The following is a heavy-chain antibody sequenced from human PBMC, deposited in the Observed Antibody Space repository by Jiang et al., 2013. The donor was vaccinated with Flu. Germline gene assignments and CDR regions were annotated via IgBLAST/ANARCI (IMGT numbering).Heavy chain of an antibody. J-gene: IGHJ4*02. V-gene: IGHV3-7*01. CDR2: IKQDGSEK. Sequence: QLLESGGGLVQPGGSLRLSCAASGFTFSSYWMSWVRQAPGKGLEWVANIKQDGSEKYYVDSVKGRFTISRDNARNSLYLQMNSLRAEDTAVYYCARDPGRYSYGQYYFDYWGQGTLVTVSS. CDR3: ARDPGRYSYGQYYFDY. CDR1: GFTFSSYW. D-gene: IGHD5-18*01.